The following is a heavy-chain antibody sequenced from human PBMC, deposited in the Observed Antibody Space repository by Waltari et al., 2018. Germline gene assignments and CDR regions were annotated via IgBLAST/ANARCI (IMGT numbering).Heavy chain of an antibody. V-gene: IGHV4-61*02. CDR1: GGSISSGSYY. Sequence: QVQLQESGPGLVKPSQTLSLTCTVSGGSISSGSYYWSWIRQPAGKGLEWIGRICSSGSTNYNPALRSGVTISVDTSKNQFSLKLSSVTAAGTAVYYCAGYSRAWNGMDVWGQGTTVTVSS. CDR3: AGYSRAWNGMDV. J-gene: IGHJ6*02. D-gene: IGHD2-21*01. CDR2: ICSSGST.